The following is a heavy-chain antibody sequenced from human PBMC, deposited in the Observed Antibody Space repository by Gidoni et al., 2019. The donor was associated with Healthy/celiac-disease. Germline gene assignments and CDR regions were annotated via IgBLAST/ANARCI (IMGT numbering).Heavy chain of an antibody. D-gene: IGHD3-10*01. V-gene: IGHV4-34*01. CDR1: GGYFSGYY. CDR3: ARGQKGLSVRGLRAFDI. Sequence: AVYGGYFSGYYWSWIRQPPGKGLEWIGEINHSGSTNYNPSLKSRVTISVDTSKNQFSLKLSSVTAADTAVYYCARGQKGLSVRGLRAFDIWGQGTMVTVSS. J-gene: IGHJ3*02. CDR2: INHSGST.